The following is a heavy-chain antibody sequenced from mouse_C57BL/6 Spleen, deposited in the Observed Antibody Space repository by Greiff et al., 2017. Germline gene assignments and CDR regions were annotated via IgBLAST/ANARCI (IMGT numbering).Heavy chain of an antibody. D-gene: IGHD1-1*01. Sequence: EVQVVESEGGLVQPGSSMKLSCTASGFTFSDYYMAWVRQVPEKGLEWVANINYDGSSTYYLDSLKSRFIISTDNAKNILYLQMSSLKSEDTVKYCCARESRCLYWYFDGWGTGTTVTASS. CDR1: GFTFSDYY. V-gene: IGHV5-16*01. CDR2: INYDGSST. CDR3: ARESRCLYWYFDG. J-gene: IGHJ1*03.